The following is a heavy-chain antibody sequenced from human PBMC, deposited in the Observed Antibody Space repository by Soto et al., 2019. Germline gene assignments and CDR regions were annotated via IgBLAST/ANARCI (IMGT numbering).Heavy chain of an antibody. Sequence: EVQLVESGGGLIQPGGSLRLSCAASGFTVSSNYMSWVRQAPGKGLEWVSVMYSGGSTYYADSVKGRFTISRDNSKNTLYLQMNSLRAEDTAVYYCARLGYCSGGSCYSGYYYYGMDVWGQGTTVTVSS. J-gene: IGHJ6*02. CDR1: GFTVSSNY. CDR2: MYSGGST. D-gene: IGHD2-15*01. CDR3: ARLGYCSGGSCYSGYYYYGMDV. V-gene: IGHV3-53*01.